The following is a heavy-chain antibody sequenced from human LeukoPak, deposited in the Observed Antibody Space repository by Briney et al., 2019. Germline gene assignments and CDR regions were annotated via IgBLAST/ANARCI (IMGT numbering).Heavy chain of an antibody. J-gene: IGHJ6*04. V-gene: IGHV3-30*18. CDR1: GFTFSSYG. D-gene: IGHD3-10*02. Sequence: GRSLRLSCAASGFTFSSYGMHWVRQAPGKGLEWVAVISYDGSNKYYADSAKGRFTISRDNAKNSLYLQMNSLRAEDTAVYYCAELGITMIGGVWGKGTTVTISS. CDR2: ISYDGSNK. CDR3: AELGITMIGGV.